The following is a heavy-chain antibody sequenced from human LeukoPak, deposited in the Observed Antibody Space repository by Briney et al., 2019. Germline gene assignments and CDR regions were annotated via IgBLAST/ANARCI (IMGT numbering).Heavy chain of an antibody. Sequence: SETLSLTCAVSGGSISSSNWWSWVRQPPGKGLEWIGEIYHSGSTNYNPSLKSRVTISVDKSKNQFSLKLSSVTAADTAVYYCARASEGYCSSTSCYKGRYYYYMDVWGKGTTVTVSS. CDR1: GGSISSSNW. CDR2: IYHSGST. D-gene: IGHD2-2*02. V-gene: IGHV4-4*02. J-gene: IGHJ6*03. CDR3: ARASEGYCSSTSCYKGRYYYYMDV.